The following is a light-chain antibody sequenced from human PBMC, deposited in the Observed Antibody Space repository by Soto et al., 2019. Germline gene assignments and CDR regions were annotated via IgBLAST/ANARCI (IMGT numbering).Light chain of an antibody. J-gene: IGLJ1*01. Sequence: QSVLTQPASVSGSPGQSITISCTGTSSDIGGYDYVSWYQQHPGKVPKRMIFEVSNRPSGVSYRFSGSKSGNTASLTISGLQAEDEADYYCSSYTGSSTLYVFGTGTKVTVL. CDR2: EVS. V-gene: IGLV2-14*01. CDR1: SSDIGGYDY. CDR3: SSYTGSSTLYV.